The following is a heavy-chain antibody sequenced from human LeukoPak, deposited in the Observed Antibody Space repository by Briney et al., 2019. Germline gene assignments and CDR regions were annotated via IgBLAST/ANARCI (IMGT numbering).Heavy chain of an antibody. CDR3: ARPSSSWPHDAFDI. J-gene: IGHJ3*02. Sequence: ASVKVSCKASNNTLSNNGITWVRQAPGQGLEWMGWINTNTGNPTYAQGFTGRFVFSLDTSVSTAYLQISSLKAEDTAVYYCARPSSSWPHDAFDIWGQGTMVTVSS. D-gene: IGHD6-13*01. CDR2: INTNTGNP. CDR1: NNTLSNNG. V-gene: IGHV7-4-1*02.